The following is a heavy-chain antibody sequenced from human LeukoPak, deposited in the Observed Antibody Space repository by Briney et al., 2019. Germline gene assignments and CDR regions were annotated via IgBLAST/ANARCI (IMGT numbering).Heavy chain of an antibody. J-gene: IGHJ6*02. Sequence: ASVKVSCKASGGTFSSYAISWVRQAPGQGLEWMGGIIPIFGTANYAQKFQGRVTITADESTSTAYMELSSLRSEDTAVYYCARYSSSGSWLDYGMDVWGQGTTVTVSS. D-gene: IGHD6-6*01. V-gene: IGHV1-69*13. CDR1: GGTFSSYA. CDR2: IIPIFGTA. CDR3: ARYSSSGSWLDYGMDV.